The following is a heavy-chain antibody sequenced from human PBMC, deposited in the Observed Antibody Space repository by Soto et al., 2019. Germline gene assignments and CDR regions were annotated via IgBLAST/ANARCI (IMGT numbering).Heavy chain of an antibody. J-gene: IGHJ4*02. V-gene: IGHV3-23*01. CDR3: AKVNDFWGGYYTGSYFDS. CDR1: GFTFSSYA. Sequence: EVQLLESGGGLVQPGGSLRLSCAASGFTFSSYAMSWVRQAPGKGLEWVSAISGSGGATYSADSVKGRFTISSDSSKYTLYLQMNSLRAEDTAVYYCAKVNDFWGGYYTGSYFDSWGQGTLVTVSS. CDR2: ISGSGGAT. D-gene: IGHD3-3*01.